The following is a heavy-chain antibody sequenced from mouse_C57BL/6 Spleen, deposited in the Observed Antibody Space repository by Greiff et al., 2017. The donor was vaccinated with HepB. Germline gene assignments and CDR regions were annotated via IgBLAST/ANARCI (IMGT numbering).Heavy chain of an antibody. CDR2: ISDGGSYT. CDR3: AKLLRWYFDV. V-gene: IGHV5-4*01. Sequence: EVHLVESGGGLVKPGGSLKLSCAASGFTFSSYAMSWVRQTPEKRLEWVATISDGGSYTYYPDNVKGRFTISRDNAKNNLYLQMSHLKSEDTAMYYSAKLLRWYFDVWGTGTTVTVSS. CDR1: GFTFSSYA. J-gene: IGHJ1*03. D-gene: IGHD1-1*01.